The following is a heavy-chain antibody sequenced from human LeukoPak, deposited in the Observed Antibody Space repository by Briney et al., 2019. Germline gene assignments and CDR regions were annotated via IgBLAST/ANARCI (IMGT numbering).Heavy chain of an antibody. Sequence: ASVKVSRKVSGYTLTELSMHWVRQAPGKGLEWMGGFDPEDGETIYAQKFQGRVTMTEDTSTDTAYMELSSLRSEDTAVYYCASAHCSSTSCSAYWFDPWGQGTLVTVSS. CDR1: GYTLTELS. J-gene: IGHJ5*02. CDR2: FDPEDGET. V-gene: IGHV1-24*01. D-gene: IGHD2-2*01. CDR3: ASAHCSSTSCSAYWFDP.